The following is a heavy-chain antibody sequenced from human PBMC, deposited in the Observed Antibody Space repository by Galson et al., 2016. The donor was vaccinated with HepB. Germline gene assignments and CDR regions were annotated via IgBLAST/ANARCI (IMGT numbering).Heavy chain of an antibody. D-gene: IGHD3/OR15-3a*01. Sequence: SLRLSCAASRFTFSRSSMTWFRQAPGKGLEWISTISGTDGATSYTESVKGRFPISRDNPEKTLFLQMSSLRAEDTGVYYCANLSWTDGHSYYGVDVWGQGTTVTASS. V-gene: IGHV3-23*01. CDR1: RFTFSRSS. J-gene: IGHJ6*02. CDR2: ISGTDGAT. CDR3: ANLSWTDGHSYYGVDV.